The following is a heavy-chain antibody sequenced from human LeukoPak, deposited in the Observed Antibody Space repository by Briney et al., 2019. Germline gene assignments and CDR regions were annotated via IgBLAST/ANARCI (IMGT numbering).Heavy chain of an antibody. CDR1: GLTFSNYA. CDR2: ITSGFTP. V-gene: IGHV3-23*01. Sequence: GGSVRLSCAASGLTFSNYAMSWFRQAPGKGLDWVSGITSGFTPLYADSVKGRFTISRDNSKSTFHLQMNSLRAEDTAVYYCAKDYSDSRVGDVFLEYWGQGTLVTVSS. J-gene: IGHJ4*02. CDR3: AKDYSDSRVGDVFLEY. D-gene: IGHD1-26*01.